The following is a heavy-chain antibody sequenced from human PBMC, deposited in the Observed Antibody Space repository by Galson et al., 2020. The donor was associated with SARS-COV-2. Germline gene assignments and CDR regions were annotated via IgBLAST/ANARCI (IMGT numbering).Heavy chain of an antibody. D-gene: IGHD6-19*01. Sequence: ASVKVSCKASGYVFTSYGFTWVRQAPGQGLEWMGWISANNGHTNYAQKLQGRVTMSTDTSTSTVYMELRSLRSDDTAVYYCTRDRGPGSGWQGRSDYWGQGTLVTVSS. V-gene: IGHV1-18*01. J-gene: IGHJ4*02. CDR1: GYVFTSYG. CDR2: ISANNGHT. CDR3: TRDRGPGSGWQGRSDY.